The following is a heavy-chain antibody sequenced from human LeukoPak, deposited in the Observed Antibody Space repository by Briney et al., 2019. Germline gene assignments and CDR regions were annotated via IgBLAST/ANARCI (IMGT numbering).Heavy chain of an antibody. CDR2: IDYSSGDT. J-gene: IGHJ2*01. V-gene: IGHV3-23*01. CDR3: ARSSGWY. D-gene: IGHD6-19*01. CDR1: GLIHSCYV. Sequence: GGPLRLSCIASGLIHSCYVMSWIRQAPGKGLDWVSSIDYSSGDTHYADSVMVRFTISRDNSKNTLYLQLNSLSADDTAVYYCARSSGWY.